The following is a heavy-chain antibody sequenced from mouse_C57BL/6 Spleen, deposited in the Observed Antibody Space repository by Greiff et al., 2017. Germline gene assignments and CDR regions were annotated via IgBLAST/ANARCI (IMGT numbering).Heavy chain of an antibody. J-gene: IGHJ3*01. CDR2: INPSTGGT. V-gene: IGHV1-42*01. D-gene: IGHD2-3*01. CDR1: GYSFTGYY. Sequence: EVQLQQSGPELVKPGASVKISCKASGYSFTGYYMNWVKQSPEKSLEWIGEINPSTGGTTYNQKFKAKATLTVDKSSSTAYMQLKSLTSEDSAVYYCARNYDGNYPWFAYWGQGTLVTVSA. CDR3: ARNYDGNYPWFAY.